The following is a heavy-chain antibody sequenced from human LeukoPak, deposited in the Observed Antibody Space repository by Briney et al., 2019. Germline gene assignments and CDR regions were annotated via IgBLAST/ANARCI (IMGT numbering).Heavy chain of an antibody. CDR3: ARLNTQELQWDWFDP. D-gene: IGHD1-7*01. V-gene: IGHV1-8*02. CDR1: GYTFTSYG. CDR2: MNPNSGNT. J-gene: IGHJ5*02. Sequence: ASVTVSCKASGYTFTSYGISWVRQAPGQGLEWMGWMNPNSGNTGYAQKFQGRVTMTRNTSISTAYMELSSLRSEDTAVYYCARLNTQELQWDWFDPWGQGTLVTVSS.